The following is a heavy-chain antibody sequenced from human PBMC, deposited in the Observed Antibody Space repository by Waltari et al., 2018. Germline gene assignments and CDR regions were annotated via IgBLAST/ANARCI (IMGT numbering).Heavy chain of an antibody. CDR2: LDPEDEET. D-gene: IGHD3-10*01. CDR3: TTDIMLRVFSNV. CDR1: GYSLSELS. J-gene: IGHJ6*02. Sequence: QVQPVQSGAEVRKPGASVTVPCKLSGYSLSELSMHWERQAPGKGLEWVGGLDPEDEETVYAQKFQGRVTMTEDTSTDTAYMELSSLRSDDTAVYYCTTDIMLRVFSNVWGQGTTVTVSS. V-gene: IGHV1-24*01.